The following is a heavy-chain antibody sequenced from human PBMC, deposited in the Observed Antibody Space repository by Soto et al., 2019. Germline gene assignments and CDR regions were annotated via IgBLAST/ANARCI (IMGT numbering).Heavy chain of an antibody. D-gene: IGHD2-2*01. Sequence: GESLKISGKGSGYNFANYWIGWVRQMPGKGLEWMGIIYPGDSDTRYSPSFQGQVTISADKSVSIAYLQWSSLKASDTAIYYCPVYCSSTTCYSSGMDVWGQGTTVTVSS. V-gene: IGHV5-51*01. CDR1: GYNFANYW. CDR2: IYPGDSDT. CDR3: PVYCSSTTCYSSGMDV. J-gene: IGHJ6*02.